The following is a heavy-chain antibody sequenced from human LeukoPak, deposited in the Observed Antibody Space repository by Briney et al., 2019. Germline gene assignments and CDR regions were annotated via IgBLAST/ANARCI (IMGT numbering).Heavy chain of an antibody. J-gene: IGHJ4*02. CDR2: IKQDGSEK. CDR3: ARGENNSDSGYDLYYFDY. V-gene: IGHV3-7*01. Sequence: GGSLRLSCAASGFTFSSHWMSWVRQAPGKGLEWVANIKQDGSEKYYVDSVKGRFTISRDNAKNSLYLQMNSLRAEDTAVYYCARGENNSDSGYDLYYFDYWGQGTLVTVSS. CDR1: GFTFSSHW. D-gene: IGHD5-12*01.